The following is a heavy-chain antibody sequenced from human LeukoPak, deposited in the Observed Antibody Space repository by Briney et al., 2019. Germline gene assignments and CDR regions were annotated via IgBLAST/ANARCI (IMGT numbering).Heavy chain of an antibody. CDR2: IKQDGSEK. D-gene: IGHD3-10*02. CDR3: ARGGLFAYYFDY. J-gene: IGHJ4*02. V-gene: IGHV3-7*01. CDR1: GFTFSSYW. Sequence: GGSLRLSCAASGFTFSSYWMSWVRQAPGKGLEWVANIKQDGSEKYYVDSVKGRFTISRDNAKNTVYLEINSLRAEDTAAYYCARGGLFAYYFDYWGQGTLVTVSS.